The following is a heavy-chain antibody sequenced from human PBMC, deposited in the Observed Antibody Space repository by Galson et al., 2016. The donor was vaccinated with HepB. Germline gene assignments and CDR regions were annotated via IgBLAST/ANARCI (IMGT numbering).Heavy chain of an antibody. Sequence: SLRLSCAASGFPFSHYAMSWVRQPPGKGLEWVSTLSGSGDVKHHADSVEGRFTISRDNSKNTLYLQMNSLRVEDTALYYCARSGVWGTHRSPDYWGQGTLVTVSS. CDR2: LSGSGDVK. D-gene: IGHD3-16*02. J-gene: IGHJ4*02. CDR1: GFPFSHYA. V-gene: IGHV3-23*01. CDR3: ARSGVWGTHRSPDY.